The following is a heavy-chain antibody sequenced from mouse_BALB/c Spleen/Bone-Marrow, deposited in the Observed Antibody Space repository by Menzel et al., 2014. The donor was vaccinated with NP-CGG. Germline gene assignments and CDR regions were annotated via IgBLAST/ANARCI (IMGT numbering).Heavy chain of an antibody. CDR3: NGDPIP. Sequence: VQLQQSGAELVRSGASVKLSCTASGFNIKDYYMNWVKQRPEQGLEWIGWIDPENGDTEYAPKFQGEATMTADTSSNTAYLQLSSLTSEDPGGYYCNGDPIPRGQGTTLTVSS. D-gene: IGHD2-13*01. CDR2: IDPENGDT. J-gene: IGHJ2*01. V-gene: IGHV14-4*02. CDR1: GFNIKDYY.